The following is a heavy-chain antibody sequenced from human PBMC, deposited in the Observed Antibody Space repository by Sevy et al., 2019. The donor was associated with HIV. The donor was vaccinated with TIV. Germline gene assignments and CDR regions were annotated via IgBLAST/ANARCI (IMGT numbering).Heavy chain of an antibody. Sequence: GGSLRLSCTASGFAFSTYGMHWVRQAPGKGLEWVAIIWYEGINKDYAEPVKGRLNISRDNSKNTLYLQMNSLRVDDTAVYYCARERRSSGIDYWGQGTLVTVSS. CDR2: IWYEGINK. D-gene: IGHD3-10*01. V-gene: IGHV3-33*01. CDR3: ARERRSSGIDY. J-gene: IGHJ4*01. CDR1: GFAFSTYG.